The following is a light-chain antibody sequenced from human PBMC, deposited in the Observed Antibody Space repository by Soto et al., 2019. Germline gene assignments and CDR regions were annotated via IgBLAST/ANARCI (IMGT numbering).Light chain of an antibody. J-gene: IGKJ1*01. V-gene: IGKV1-39*01. CDR1: QNITNY. CDR2: AAS. CDR3: QQTYRTPWT. Sequence: DIQMTQSPSSLTASVGDGVTISCRASQNITNYLNWFQQKPGEAPNLLIYAASSLQSGVPSRLSASGSGTDFTLTISSLQPEDFATFYCQQTYRTPWTFGQGTKVDIK.